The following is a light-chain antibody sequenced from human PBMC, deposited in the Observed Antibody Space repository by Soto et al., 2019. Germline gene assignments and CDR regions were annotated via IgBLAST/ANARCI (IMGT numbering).Light chain of an antibody. J-gene: IGLJ1*01. Sequence: QSVLTQTPSVSGSPGQSVTISCTGTSTDFVSYNRVSWYQQPPGTAPKLMIYEVSKRPSGVPDRFSGSKSGNTASLTISGLQAADEADYYCCSYAGHSTYVFAGGTKLTVL. CDR3: CSYAGHSTYV. CDR2: EVS. CDR1: STDFVSYNR. V-gene: IGLV2-18*02.